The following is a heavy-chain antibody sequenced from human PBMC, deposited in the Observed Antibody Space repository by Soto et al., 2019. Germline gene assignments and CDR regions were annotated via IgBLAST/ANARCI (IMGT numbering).Heavy chain of an antibody. J-gene: IGHJ4*02. D-gene: IGHD5-18*01. V-gene: IGHV3-30*18. Sequence: QVQLVESGGGEVQPGRSLRLSCAASGFTFNTYGMHWVRQAPGKGLECVAVIAYDGTNTYYADSAKGRFTISRDNSKNTLYLPVNSLRADDTAVYYCAKDGGYGYGFFDYWGQGTLVTVSS. CDR1: GFTFNTYG. CDR2: IAYDGTNT. CDR3: AKDGGYGYGFFDY.